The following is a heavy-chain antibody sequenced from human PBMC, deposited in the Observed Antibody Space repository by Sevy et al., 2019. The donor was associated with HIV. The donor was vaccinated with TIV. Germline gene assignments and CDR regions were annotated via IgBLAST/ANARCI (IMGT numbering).Heavy chain of an antibody. D-gene: IGHD6-19*01. V-gene: IGHV1-69*13. J-gene: IGHJ6*02. CDR1: GGTFSSYA. CDR2: IIPIFGTA. Sequence: ASVKVSFKASGGTFSSYAISWVRQAPGQGLEWMGGIIPIFGTANYAQKFQGRVTITADESTSTAYMELSSLRSEDTAVYYCARIEVSGYSSGWYINYYYYGMDVWGQGTTVTVSS. CDR3: ARIEVSGYSSGWYINYYYYGMDV.